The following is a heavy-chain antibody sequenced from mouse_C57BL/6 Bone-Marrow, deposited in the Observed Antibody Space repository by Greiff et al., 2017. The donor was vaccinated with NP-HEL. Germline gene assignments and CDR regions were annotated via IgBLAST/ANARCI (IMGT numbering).Heavy chain of an antibody. V-gene: IGHV1-61*01. CDR2: IYPSDSET. CDR3: ARSGYYYDCDY. D-gene: IGHD1-1*01. CDR1: GYTFTSYW. J-gene: IGHJ2*01. Sequence: VQLQQPGAELVRPGSSVKLSCKASGYTFTSYWMDWVKQRPGQGLEWIGNIYPSDSETHYNQKFKDKATLTVDKSSSTAYMQLSSLTSEDSAVYYCARSGYYYDCDYWGQGTTLTVSS.